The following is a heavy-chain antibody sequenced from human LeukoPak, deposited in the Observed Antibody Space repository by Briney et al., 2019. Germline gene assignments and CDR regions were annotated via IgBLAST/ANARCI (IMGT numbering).Heavy chain of an antibody. CDR2: IIPIFGTA. D-gene: IGHD2-2*01. CDR3: ARDVGEYCSSVSCYASDY. J-gene: IGHJ4*02. Sequence: ASVKVSCKASGGTFSSYATSWVRQAPGQGLEWMGGIIPIFGTANYAQKFQGRVTITADKSTSTAYMELSSLRSEDTAVYYCARDVGEYCSSVSCYASDYWGQGTLVTVSS. V-gene: IGHV1-69*06. CDR1: GGTFSSYA.